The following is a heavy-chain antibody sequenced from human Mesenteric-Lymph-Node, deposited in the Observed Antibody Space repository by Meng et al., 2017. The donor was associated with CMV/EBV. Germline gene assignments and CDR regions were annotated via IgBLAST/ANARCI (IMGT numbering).Heavy chain of an antibody. V-gene: IGHV1-2*02. CDR1: GYTFTGYY. Sequence: ASVKVSCKASGYTFTGYYIHWVRQAPGQGLEWMGWINPNSGGTDYAQKFQGRVTMTRDTSINTAYMELSGLRSDDTAVYYCAREYQLPPYYYYGMDVWGQGTTVTVSS. CDR2: INPNSGGT. D-gene: IGHD2-2*01. CDR3: AREYQLPPYYYYGMDV. J-gene: IGHJ6*02.